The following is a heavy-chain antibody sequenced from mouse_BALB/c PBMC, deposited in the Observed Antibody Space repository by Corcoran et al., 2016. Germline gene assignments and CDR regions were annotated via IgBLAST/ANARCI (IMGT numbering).Heavy chain of an antibody. D-gene: IGHD4-1*01. CDR3: ARLQANWDA. CDR2: INPYNGAT. Sequence: EVQLQQSGPELVKPGASVKISCKASGYSFTGYYMHWVKQSHVKSLEWIGRINPYNGATSYNQNFKDKASLTVDKSPSTAYMELHSLTSEDSAVYYCARLQANWDAWGQGTTLTVSS. J-gene: IGHJ2*01. V-gene: IGHV1-26*01. CDR1: GYSFTGYY.